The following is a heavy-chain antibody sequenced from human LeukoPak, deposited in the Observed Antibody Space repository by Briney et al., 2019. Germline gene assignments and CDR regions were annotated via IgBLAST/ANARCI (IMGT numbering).Heavy chain of an antibody. V-gene: IGHV3-9*01. D-gene: IGHD6-19*01. Sequence: GGSLRLSCAASGFTFDDYAMHWVRQAPGKGLEWVSGISWNSGSIGYADSVKGRFTISRDNAKNTLYLQMNSLRAEDTAVYYCAKDLVEEYSSGWYSDYWGQGTLVTVSS. CDR3: AKDLVEEYSSGWYSDY. CDR2: ISWNSGSI. CDR1: GFTFDDYA. J-gene: IGHJ4*02.